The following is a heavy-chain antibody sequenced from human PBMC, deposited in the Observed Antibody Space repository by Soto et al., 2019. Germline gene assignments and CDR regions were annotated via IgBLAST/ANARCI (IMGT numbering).Heavy chain of an antibody. CDR1: GFTFISYE. CDR2: ISSSGSTI. CDR3: ARDQDSGSYYVY. Sequence: GGSLRLSCAASGFTFISYEINFFRQAPGKWLEWVSYISSSGSTIYYADSVKGRFTISRDNAKNSLYLQMNSLRAEDTAVYYCARDQDSGSYYVYWGQGTLVTVSS. D-gene: IGHD1-26*01. V-gene: IGHV3-48*03. J-gene: IGHJ4*02.